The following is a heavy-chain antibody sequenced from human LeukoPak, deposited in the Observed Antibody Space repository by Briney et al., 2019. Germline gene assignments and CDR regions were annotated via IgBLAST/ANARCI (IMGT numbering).Heavy chain of an antibody. J-gene: IGHJ6*03. Sequence: ASVKVSCKASGYTFTGYYMHWVRQTPGQGLEWMGRINPNSGGTNYAQKFQGRVTMTRDTSISTACMELSRLRSDDTAVYYCARSDHYYYYMDVWGKGTTVTVSS. CDR1: GYTFTGYY. V-gene: IGHV1-2*06. CDR3: ARSDHYYYYMDV. CDR2: INPNSGGT.